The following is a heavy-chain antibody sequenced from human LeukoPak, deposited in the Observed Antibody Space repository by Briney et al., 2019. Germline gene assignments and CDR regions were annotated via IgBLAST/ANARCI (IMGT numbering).Heavy chain of an antibody. CDR1: GGSFSGYY. V-gene: IGHV4-34*01. CDR2: INHSGST. CDR3: ARGRRVPAKRPKQNYYGMDV. J-gene: IGHJ6*02. Sequence: PSETLSLTCAVYGGSFSGYYWSWIRQPPGKGLEWIGEINHSGSTNYNPSLKSRVTISVDTSKNQFSLKLSSVTAADTAVYYCARGRRVPAKRPKQNYYGMDVWGQGTTVTVSS. D-gene: IGHD2-2*01.